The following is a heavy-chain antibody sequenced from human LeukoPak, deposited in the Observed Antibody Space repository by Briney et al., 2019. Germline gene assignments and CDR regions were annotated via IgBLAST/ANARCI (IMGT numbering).Heavy chain of an antibody. CDR2: INHSGST. J-gene: IGHJ6*02. D-gene: IGHD3-10*01. CDR1: GGSFSGYY. V-gene: IGHV4-34*01. CDR3: ARGSMGGSGSNYRDYYYGMDV. Sequence: PSETLSLTCAVYGGSFSGYYWSWIRQPPGKGLEWIGEINHSGSTNYNPSLKSRVTISVDTSKNQFSLKLSSVTAADTAVYYCARGSMGGSGSNYRDYYYGMDVWGQGTTVTVSS.